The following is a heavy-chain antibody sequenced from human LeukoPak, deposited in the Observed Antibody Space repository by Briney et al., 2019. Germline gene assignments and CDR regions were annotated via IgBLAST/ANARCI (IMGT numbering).Heavy chain of an antibody. CDR2: MYYSGST. CDR3: ARVSGYDWESFYDY. CDR1: GGSIRGYY. V-gene: IGHV4-59*01. D-gene: IGHD5-12*01. Sequence: PSETLSLTCTVSGGSIRGYYWSWIRQPPGKGLEWIAHMYYSGSTNYNPSLKSRVTISVDTSKNQFSLKLNSVTAADTAVYYCARVSGYDWESFYDYWGQGTLVTVSS. J-gene: IGHJ4*02.